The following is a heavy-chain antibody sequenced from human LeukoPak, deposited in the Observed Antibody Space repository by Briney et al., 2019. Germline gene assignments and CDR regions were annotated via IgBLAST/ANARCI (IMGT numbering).Heavy chain of an antibody. D-gene: IGHD5-12*01. CDR1: GGSVSSGSYY. CDR3: ARCLSGYAVD. J-gene: IGHJ4*02. CDR2: IYYSGST. Sequence: SETLSLTCTVSGGSVSSGSYYWSWIRQPPGKGLEWIGYIYYSGSTNYNPSLKSRVTISVDTSKNQFSLKLSSVTAADTAVYYCARCLSGYAVDWGQGTLVTVSS. V-gene: IGHV4-61*01.